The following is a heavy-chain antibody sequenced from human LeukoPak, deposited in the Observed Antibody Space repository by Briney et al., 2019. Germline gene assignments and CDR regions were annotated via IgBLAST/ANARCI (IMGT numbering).Heavy chain of an antibody. CDR3: ANRRYYYDSSGVEEGFDS. CDR1: GFTFSTFA. CDR2: IFPSGGEI. V-gene: IGHV3-23*01. Sequence: PGGSLRLSCAASGFTFSTFAMIWVRQPPGKGLEWVSSIFPSGGEIHYADSVRGRFTISRDNSKSTLYLQMNSLRAEDTAVYYCANRRYYYDSSGVEEGFDSWGQGSLVTVSS. J-gene: IGHJ4*02. D-gene: IGHD3-22*01.